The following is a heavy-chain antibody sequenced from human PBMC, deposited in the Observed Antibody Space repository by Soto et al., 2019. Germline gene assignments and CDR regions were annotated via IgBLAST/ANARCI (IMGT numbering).Heavy chain of an antibody. CDR3: ARFLLGDIAAAGADY. CDR1: GFTVSSHY. Sequence: EVQLVESGGGLIQPGGSLRLSCAASGFTVSSHYMSWVRQAPGKGLEWVSVIYSGGSTYYADSVKGRFTISRDNSKNTLYLQMNSLRAEDTAVYYCARFLLGDIAAAGADYWGQGTLVTVSS. J-gene: IGHJ4*02. D-gene: IGHD6-13*01. CDR2: IYSGGST. V-gene: IGHV3-53*01.